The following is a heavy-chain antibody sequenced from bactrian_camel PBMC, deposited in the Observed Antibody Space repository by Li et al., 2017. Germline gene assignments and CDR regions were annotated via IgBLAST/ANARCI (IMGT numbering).Heavy chain of an antibody. V-gene: IGHV3S31*01. CDR3: VSTAGYYTPPYEYKY. CDR2: ISSDAVTT. Sequence: VQLVESGGGLVQPGGSLRLSCAASGFIFSVVAMSWVRQAPGKGLEWVSTISSDAVTTYYADSVKGRFTISRDNAKNTIYLDMNSLQSEGTALYYCVSTAGYYTPPYEYKYWGQGTQVTVS. D-gene: IGHD2*01. J-gene: IGHJ4*01. CDR1: GFIFSVVA.